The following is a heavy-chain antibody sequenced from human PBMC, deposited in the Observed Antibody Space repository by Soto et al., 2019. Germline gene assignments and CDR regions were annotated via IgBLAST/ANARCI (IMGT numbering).Heavy chain of an antibody. Sequence: QAQLVQSGAEVKKPGASVKVSCKASGYTLSTYDINWVRQAAGRGLEWMGWMDSYTGNTGYAQEFQGRLIITSDTSINAAYMELSSLHSEDTAVYFCATGSQTIDYWGQGTLVTVSS. J-gene: IGHJ4*02. CDR3: ATGSQTIDY. CDR1: GYTLSTYD. CDR2: MDSYTGNT. D-gene: IGHD1-7*01. V-gene: IGHV1-8*01.